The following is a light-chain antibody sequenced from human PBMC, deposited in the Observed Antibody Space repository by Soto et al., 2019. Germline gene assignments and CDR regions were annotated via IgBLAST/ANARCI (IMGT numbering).Light chain of an antibody. CDR2: EVS. V-gene: IGLV2-23*02. CDR3: CSYAGISTWV. Sequence: QSALTQPAFVSGSPGQSITISCTGTSSDVGSYNLVSWYQQHPGKAPKLMIYEVSKRPSGVSNRFSASKSGNTASLTISGLQAEDEADYYCCSYAGISTWVFGGGTNSPS. CDR1: SSDVGSYNL. J-gene: IGLJ3*02.